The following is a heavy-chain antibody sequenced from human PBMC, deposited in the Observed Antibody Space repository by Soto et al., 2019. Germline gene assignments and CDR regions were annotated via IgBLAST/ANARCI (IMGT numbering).Heavy chain of an antibody. V-gene: IGHV3-74*01. D-gene: IGHD2-15*01. Sequence: GGSLRLSCAASGFTFXNYWMHWVRQAPGKGLVWVSRIKSDGTYTDYADSVKGRFTISRDDAKNSLYLQMNSLRVEDTAVYYCANGGGYYGMDVWGQGTTVTVSS. CDR3: ANGGGYYGMDV. CDR1: GFTFXNYW. J-gene: IGHJ6*02. CDR2: IKSDGTYT.